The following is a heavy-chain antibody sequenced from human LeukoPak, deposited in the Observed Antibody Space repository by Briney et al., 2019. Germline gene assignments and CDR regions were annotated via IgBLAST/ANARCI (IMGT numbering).Heavy chain of an antibody. CDR2: IYPGDSDT. D-gene: IGHD3-22*01. CDR1: GYSFTSYW. Sequence: GESLKISCKGSGYSFTSYWIGWVRQMPGKGLEWMGIIYPGDSDTRYSPSFQGQVTISADKSISTAYLRWSSLKASDTAIYYCARHYHYYDTSGFHYIDYWGQGTLVTVSS. J-gene: IGHJ4*02. CDR3: ARHYHYYDTSGFHYIDY. V-gene: IGHV5-51*01.